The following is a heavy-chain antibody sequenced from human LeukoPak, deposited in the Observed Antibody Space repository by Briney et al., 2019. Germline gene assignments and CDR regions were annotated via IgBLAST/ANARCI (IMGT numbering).Heavy chain of an antibody. CDR3: ARVDTVYNWFDP. CDR2: IYYSGST. J-gene: IGHJ5*02. D-gene: IGHD5/OR15-5a*01. V-gene: IGHV4-39*01. Sequence: SETLSLTCTVSGGSFSSSSYYWGWIRQPPGKGLEWLGSIYYSGSTYYNPSLKSRVTISVDTSKNQFSLKLSSVTAADTAVYYCARVDTVYNWFDPWGQGTLVAVSS. CDR1: GGSFSSSSYY.